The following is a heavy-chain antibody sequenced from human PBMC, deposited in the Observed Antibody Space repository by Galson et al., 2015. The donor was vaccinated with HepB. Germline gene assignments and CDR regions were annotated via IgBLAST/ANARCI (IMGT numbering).Heavy chain of an antibody. Sequence: QSGAEVQKPGESLQISCKNSGYSFSSYWIGWVRQMTGNGLVWMGHIYPGDSDARYSPSFQGQVTISVDRSINTAYLELNSLKASDTAIYYYARHRTPGGYNYSYYAYWGQGTLFTVSS. CDR1: GYSFSSYW. CDR2: IYPGDSDA. CDR3: ARHRTPGGYNYSYYAY. D-gene: IGHD3-10*01. J-gene: IGHJ4*02. V-gene: IGHV5-51*01.